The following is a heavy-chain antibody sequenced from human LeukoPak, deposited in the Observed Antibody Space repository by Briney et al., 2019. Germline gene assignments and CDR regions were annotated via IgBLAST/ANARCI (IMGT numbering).Heavy chain of an antibody. V-gene: IGHV3-21*01. J-gene: IGHJ4*02. CDR1: GFTFGSYS. CDR3: ARGSSGWNLHFDY. Sequence: PGGSLRLSCAASGFTFGSYSMNWVRQAPGKGLEWVSSISSSSSYIYYADSVKGRFTISRDNAKNSLYLQMNSLRAEDTAVYYCARGSSGWNLHFDYWGQGTLVTVSS. CDR2: ISSSSSYI. D-gene: IGHD6-19*01.